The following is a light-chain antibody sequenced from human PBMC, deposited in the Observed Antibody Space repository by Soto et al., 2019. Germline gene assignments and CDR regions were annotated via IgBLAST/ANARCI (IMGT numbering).Light chain of an antibody. J-gene: IGLJ1*01. Sequence: QSVLTQPPSASGTAGQVVTISCSGGDSNIGSNSVYWYQHLPRMAPKLLIYYNNQRPSGVPDRFSGSRSGTSDSLAIVGLRSEDEAVYYCAAWDASLSACVFGNGTKLTVL. V-gene: IGLV1-47*02. CDR3: AAWDASLSACV. CDR1: DSNIGSNS. CDR2: YNN.